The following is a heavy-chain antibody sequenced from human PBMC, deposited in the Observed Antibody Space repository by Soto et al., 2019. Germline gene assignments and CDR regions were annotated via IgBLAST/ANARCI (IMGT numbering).Heavy chain of an antibody. V-gene: IGHV4-31*03. J-gene: IGHJ5*02. CDR2: IYYSGST. CDR1: GGSISSGGYY. Sequence: SETLSLTCTVSGGSISSGGYYWSWIRQHPGKGLEWIGYIYYSGSTYYNPSLKSRVTISVDTSKNQFSLKLSSVTAADTAVYYCARVRAYSYGPGWFDPWGQGTLVTVSS. CDR3: ARVRAYSYGPGWFDP. D-gene: IGHD5-18*01.